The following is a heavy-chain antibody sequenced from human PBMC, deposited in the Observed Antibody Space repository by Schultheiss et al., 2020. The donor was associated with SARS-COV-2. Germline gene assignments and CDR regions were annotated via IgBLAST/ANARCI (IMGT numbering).Heavy chain of an antibody. J-gene: IGHJ3*02. CDR2: IYYSGST. V-gene: IGHV4-39*01. CDR3: ARVSPPYGGNAGSHDAFDI. D-gene: IGHD4-23*01. CDR1: GGSISSSSYY. Sequence: SETLSLTCTVSGGSISSSSYYWGWIRQPPGKGLEWIGSIYYSGSTYYNPSLKSRVTISVDTSKNQFSLKLSSVTAADTAVYYCARVSPPYGGNAGSHDAFDIWGQGTMVTVAS.